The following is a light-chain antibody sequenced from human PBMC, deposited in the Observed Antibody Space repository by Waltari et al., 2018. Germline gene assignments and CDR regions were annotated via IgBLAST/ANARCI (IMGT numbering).Light chain of an antibody. J-gene: IGKJ1*01. CDR1: QIINSW. CDR2: KAS. V-gene: IGKV1-5*03. Sequence: DIQMTQSPSTLSASVGDRVTITCRASQIINSWLAWYQQKPGKAPKLMISKASILESGVPSRFSGSGSGTEFTLTISSLQPDDFATYYCQQYKSDLGTFGQGTKVEFK. CDR3: QQYKSDLGT.